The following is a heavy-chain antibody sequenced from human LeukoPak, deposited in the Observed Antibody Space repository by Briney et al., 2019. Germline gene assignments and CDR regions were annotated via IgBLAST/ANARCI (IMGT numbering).Heavy chain of an antibody. CDR2: IYYSGST. Sequence: SETLSLTCTVSGGSISSYYWSLIRQPPGKGLEWIGYIYYSGSTNYNPSLKSRVTISVDTSKNQFSLKLSSVTAADTAVYYCARETPYGGNPGPFDYWGQGTLVTVSS. J-gene: IGHJ4*02. D-gene: IGHD4-23*01. CDR1: GGSISSYY. V-gene: IGHV4-59*01. CDR3: ARETPYGGNPGPFDY.